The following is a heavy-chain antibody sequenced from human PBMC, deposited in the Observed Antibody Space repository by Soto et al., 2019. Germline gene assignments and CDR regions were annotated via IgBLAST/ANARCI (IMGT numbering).Heavy chain of an antibody. CDR2: IIPIFGTA. CDR3: ARAYCSSTSCYKRLGGSYYYGMDV. D-gene: IGHD2-2*02. V-gene: IGHV1-69*01. J-gene: IGHJ6*02. CDR1: GGTFSSYA. Sequence: QVQLVQSGAEVKKPGSSVKVSCKASGGTFSSYAISWVRQAPGQGLEWKGGIIPIFGTANYAQKFQGRVTITADESTSTAYMELSSLRSEDTAVYYCARAYCSSTSCYKRLGGSYYYGMDVWGQGTTVTVSS.